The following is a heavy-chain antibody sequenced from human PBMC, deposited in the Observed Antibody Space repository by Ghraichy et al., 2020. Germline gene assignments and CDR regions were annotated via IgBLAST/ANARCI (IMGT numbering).Heavy chain of an antibody. J-gene: IGHJ5*02. CDR1: GGSISSYY. D-gene: IGHD2-2*01. CDR2: IYYSGST. CDR3: ARAVKVCTSCYNGFDP. Sequence: SETLSLTCTVSGGSISSYYWSWIRQPPGKGLEWIGYIYYSGSTNYNPSLKSRVTISVDTSKNQFSLKLSSVTAADTAVYYCARAVKVCTSCYNGFDPWGQGTLVTVSS. V-gene: IGHV4-59*01.